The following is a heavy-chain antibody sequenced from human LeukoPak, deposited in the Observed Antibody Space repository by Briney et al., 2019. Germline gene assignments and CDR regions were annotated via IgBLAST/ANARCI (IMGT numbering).Heavy chain of an antibody. Sequence: GGSLRLSCAASGFTVSSNYMSWVRQAPGKGLEWVSVIYSGGSTYYADSVKGRFTISRDNSKNTLYLQMNSLRAEDTAVYYCARVRLRYFDWLSLDAFDIWGQGTMVTVSS. V-gene: IGHV3-66*01. J-gene: IGHJ3*02. CDR2: IYSGGST. CDR3: ARVRLRYFDWLSLDAFDI. CDR1: GFTVSSNY. D-gene: IGHD3-9*01.